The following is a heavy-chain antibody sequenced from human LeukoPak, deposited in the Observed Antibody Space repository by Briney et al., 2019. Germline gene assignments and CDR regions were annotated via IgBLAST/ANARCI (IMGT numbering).Heavy chain of an antibody. V-gene: IGHV3-72*01. Sequence: GGSLRLSCAASGFTFSDHYMDWVRQAPGKGLEWVGRTRNKANSYTTEYAASVKGRFTISRDDSKNSLYLQMNSLKTEDTAVYYCARVIQAGSSGATRGYFDYWGQGTLVTVSS. D-gene: IGHD1-26*01. CDR1: GFTFSDHY. J-gene: IGHJ4*02. CDR3: ARVIQAGSSGATRGYFDY. CDR2: TRNKANSYTT.